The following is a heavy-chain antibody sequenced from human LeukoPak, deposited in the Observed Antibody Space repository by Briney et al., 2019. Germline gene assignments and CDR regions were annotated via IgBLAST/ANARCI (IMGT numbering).Heavy chain of an antibody. CDR2: ISYDGSNK. D-gene: IGHD4-17*01. CDR1: GFTFSSYA. CDR3: ARAIRDYGDYVGY. Sequence: PGGSLRLSCAASGFTFSSYAMHWVRQAPVKGLEWVAVISYDGSNKYYADSVKGRFTISRDNAKNTLYLQMNSLRAEDTAVYYCARAIRDYGDYVGYWGQGTLVTVSS. V-gene: IGHV3-30-3*01. J-gene: IGHJ4*02.